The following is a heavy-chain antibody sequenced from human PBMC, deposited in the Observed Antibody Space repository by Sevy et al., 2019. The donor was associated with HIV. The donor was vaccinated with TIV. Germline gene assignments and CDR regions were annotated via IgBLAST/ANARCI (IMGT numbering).Heavy chain of an antibody. CDR3: ARGGGSGGYYGSGFDY. D-gene: IGHD1-26*01. CDR1: GFTFSSYA. V-gene: IGHV3-30-3*01. J-gene: IGHJ4*02. Sequence: GGSLRLSCAASGFTFSSYAMHWVRQAPGKGLEWVAVISYDGSNKYYADSVKGRFTISRDNSKNTLYLQMNGLRAEDTAVYYCARGGGSGGYYGSGFDYWGQGTLVTVSS. CDR2: ISYDGSNK.